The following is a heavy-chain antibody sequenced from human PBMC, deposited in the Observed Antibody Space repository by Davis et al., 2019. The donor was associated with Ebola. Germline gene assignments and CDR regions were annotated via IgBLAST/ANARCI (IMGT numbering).Heavy chain of an antibody. CDR2: IDSSSSYI. CDR3: ARSGLSFGVVKYHYGMDV. J-gene: IGHJ6*04. CDR1: GFSFNDYS. Sequence: GGSLRLSCGASGFSFNDYSMNWVRQAPGKGLEWISSIDSSSSYIYYPDSVKGRFTISRDNARKSVYLQMNRLRAEDTAVYYCARSGLSFGVVKYHYGMDVWGKGTTVTVSS. V-gene: IGHV3-21*04. D-gene: IGHD3-3*01.